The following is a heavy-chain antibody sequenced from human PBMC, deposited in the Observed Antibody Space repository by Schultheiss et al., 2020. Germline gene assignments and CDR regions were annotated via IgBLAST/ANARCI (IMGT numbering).Heavy chain of an antibody. V-gene: IGHV3-30*03. CDR2: ISYDGRNR. CDR3: ARELGGHYYDSSASGFDY. J-gene: IGHJ4*02. CDR1: GFTFSSYS. Sequence: WGSLRLSCAASGFTFSSYSMNWVRQAPGKGLEWVAYISYDGRNRYYGDSVKGRFTISRDNSQNTLYLQMNSLRAEDTAVYYCARELGGHYYDSSASGFDYWGQGTMVTVSS. D-gene: IGHD3-22*01.